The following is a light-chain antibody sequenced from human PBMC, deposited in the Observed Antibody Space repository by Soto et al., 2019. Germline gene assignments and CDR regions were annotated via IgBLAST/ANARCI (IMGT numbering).Light chain of an antibody. CDR3: KSYTTRRTDV. CDR1: SSDVGGYDS. CDR2: DVS. J-gene: IGLJ1*01. Sequence: QSALTQPASVSGSPGQSITISCTGTSSDVGGYDSVSWYQHHPGKAPKLMIYDVSNRSSGVSSRFSGSKFDNTASLTISGLQAEDEADYYCKSYTTRRTDVFGTGTKLTVL. V-gene: IGLV2-14*03.